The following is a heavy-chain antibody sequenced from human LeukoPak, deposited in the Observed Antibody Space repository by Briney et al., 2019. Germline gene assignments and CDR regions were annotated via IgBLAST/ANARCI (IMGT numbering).Heavy chain of an antibody. V-gene: IGHV3-74*01. CDR1: GFTFSHYW. J-gene: IGHJ4*02. CDR3: ARVGHCSSTACFIDY. D-gene: IGHD2-2*01. CDR2: IESDGGRT. Sequence: GGSLRLSCAASGFTFSHYWMHWVRQAPGKGLVWVSRIESDGGRTDYADSLKGRFTISRDNAKNTLYLEMNSLRAEDTAVYYCARVGHCSSTACFIDYWGQGTTVTVSS.